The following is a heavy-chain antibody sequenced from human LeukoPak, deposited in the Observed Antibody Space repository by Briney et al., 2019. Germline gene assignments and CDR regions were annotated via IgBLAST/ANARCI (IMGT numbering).Heavy chain of an antibody. CDR3: ARDVFGESYYFDY. D-gene: IGHD3-10*01. Sequence: ASVKVSCKASGFTFTNYNLHWVRQAPGQRLEWMGIINPSGGSTNYAQNFQGRVTMTRDTSTSTVYMELSSLRSEDTAVYYCARDVFGESYYFDYWGQGTLVTVSS. CDR2: INPSGGST. CDR1: GFTFTNYN. V-gene: IGHV1-46*01. J-gene: IGHJ4*02.